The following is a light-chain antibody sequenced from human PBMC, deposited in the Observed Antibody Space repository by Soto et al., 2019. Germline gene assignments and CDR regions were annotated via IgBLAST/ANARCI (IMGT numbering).Light chain of an antibody. CDR1: QSVSGRY. J-gene: IGKJ4*01. Sequence: EIVLTQSPGTLSLSPGERATLSCRASQSVSGRYLAWYQQKPGQAPRLLIYGASSRATGIPDRFSGSGSGTDFTLTISRLEPEDFAVYSCQQYGGSPTFGGGTKVEIK. V-gene: IGKV3-20*01. CDR2: GAS. CDR3: QQYGGSPT.